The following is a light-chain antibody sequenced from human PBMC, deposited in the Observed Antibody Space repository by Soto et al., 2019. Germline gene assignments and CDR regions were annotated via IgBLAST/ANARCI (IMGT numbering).Light chain of an antibody. CDR1: QSISSN. V-gene: IGKV3-15*01. CDR3: QQYNNWPPVFS. J-gene: IGKJ3*01. Sequence: DIVMTQSAASLSVSPGQRATLSCRASQSISSNLAWYQQKPGQAPRLLIFRASTRAAGIPGRFSGSGSGTEFTLTISSLQSGDAAVYYCQQYNNWPPVFSFGPGTNVDIK. CDR2: RAS.